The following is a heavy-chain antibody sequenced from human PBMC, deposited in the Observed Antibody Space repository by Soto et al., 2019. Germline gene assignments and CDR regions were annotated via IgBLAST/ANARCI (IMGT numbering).Heavy chain of an antibody. J-gene: IGHJ4*02. CDR3: ARDRASWHNFDY. Sequence: GXSVKVSCKASGYTFTSYGISWGRQAPGQGLEWMGWISAYNGNTNYAQKLQGRVTMTTDTSTSTAYMELRSLRSDDTAVYYCARDRASWHNFDYWGQGTLVTVSS. CDR1: GYTFTSYG. V-gene: IGHV1-18*04. CDR2: ISAYNGNT. D-gene: IGHD6-13*01.